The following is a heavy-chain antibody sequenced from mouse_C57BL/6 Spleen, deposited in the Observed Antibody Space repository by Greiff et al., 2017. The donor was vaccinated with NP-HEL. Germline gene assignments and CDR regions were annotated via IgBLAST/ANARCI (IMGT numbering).Heavy chain of an antibody. CDR3: ARDEITTVVRGAMDY. V-gene: IGHV5-4*01. Sequence: EVKLEESGGGLVKPGGSLKLSCAASGFTFSSYAMSWVRQTPEKRLEWVATISDGGSYTYYPDNVKGRFTISRDNAKNNLYLQMSHLKSEETAMYYCARDEITTVVRGAMDYWGQGTSVTVSS. D-gene: IGHD1-1*01. CDR1: GFTFSSYA. CDR2: ISDGGSYT. J-gene: IGHJ4*01.